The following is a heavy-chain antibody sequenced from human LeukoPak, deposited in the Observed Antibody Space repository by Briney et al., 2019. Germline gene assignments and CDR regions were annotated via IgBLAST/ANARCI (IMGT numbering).Heavy chain of an antibody. CDR3: TTDEYCRGGSCYWFAP. J-gene: IGHJ5*02. V-gene: IGHV3-15*01. CDR1: GFTFSNAW. CDR2: IKSKTDGGTT. D-gene: IGHD2-15*01. Sequence: PGGSLRLSCAASGFTFSNAWMSWVRQAPGKGLEWVGRIKSKTDGGTTDYAAPVKGRFTISRDDSKNTLYLQMNSLKTEDTAVYYCTTDEYCRGGSCYWFAPGGQGPLVTVSS.